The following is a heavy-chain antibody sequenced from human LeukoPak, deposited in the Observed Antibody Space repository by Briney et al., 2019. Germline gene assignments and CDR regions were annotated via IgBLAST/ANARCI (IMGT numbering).Heavy chain of an antibody. CDR3: AKLPTEQQMAIDY. V-gene: IGHV3-30*18. CDR1: GFTFSSYG. J-gene: IGHJ4*02. D-gene: IGHD6-13*01. CDR2: ISYDESNQ. Sequence: GGSLRLSCAASGFTFSSYGMHWVRQAPGKGLEWVAVISYDESNQYYADSVKGRFTISRDNSKNTLYLQMNSLRAEDTAVYYCAKLPTEQQMAIDYWGQGTLVTVSS.